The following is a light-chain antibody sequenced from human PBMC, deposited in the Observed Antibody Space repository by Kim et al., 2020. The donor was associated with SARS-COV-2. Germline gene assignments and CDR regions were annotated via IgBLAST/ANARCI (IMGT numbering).Light chain of an antibody. CDR2: WAS. Sequence: RATINCKSSQNVLYSSNNKNYIAWYQQRPGQPPKLLIYWASTRESGVPDRFSGSGSETDFTLTISSLQAEDVAVYYCQQYYETPLTFGGGTKVDI. CDR1: QNVLYSSNNKNY. J-gene: IGKJ4*01. CDR3: QQYYETPLT. V-gene: IGKV4-1*01.